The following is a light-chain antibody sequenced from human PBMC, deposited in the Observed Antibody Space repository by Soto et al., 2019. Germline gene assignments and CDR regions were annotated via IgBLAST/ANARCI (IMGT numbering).Light chain of an antibody. Sequence: IVMTQSPATLSVSPGESATLSCRASQSISSDLAWYQQKPGQAPRLLIYGASTRATGDPARFSGSGSGTEFTLTISSLQSEDFAVYYCEQYHGWILNFGGGAKVEIK. CDR2: GAS. V-gene: IGKV3-15*01. CDR3: EQYHGWILN. CDR1: QSISSD. J-gene: IGKJ4*01.